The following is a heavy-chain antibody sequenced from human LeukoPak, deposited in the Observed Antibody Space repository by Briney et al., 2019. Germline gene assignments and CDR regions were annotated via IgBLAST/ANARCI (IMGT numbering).Heavy chain of an antibody. J-gene: IGHJ4*02. CDR1: GGSFSGYY. V-gene: IGHV4-34*01. Sequence: SETLSLTCAVYGGSFSGYYWSWIRQPPGKGLEWIGEINHSGSTNYNPPLKSRVTISVDTSKNQFSLKLSSVTAADTAVYYCARPQRGYSYGYRYYFDYWGQGTLVTVSS. CDR3: ARPQRGYSYGYRYYFDY. CDR2: INHSGST. D-gene: IGHD5-18*01.